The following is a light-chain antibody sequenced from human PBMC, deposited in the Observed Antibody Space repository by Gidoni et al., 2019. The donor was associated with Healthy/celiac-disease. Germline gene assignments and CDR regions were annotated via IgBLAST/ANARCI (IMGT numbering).Light chain of an antibody. J-gene: IGKJ2*01. CDR2: DAS. CDR1: QSVSSY. V-gene: IGKV3-11*01. Sequence: EIVLTQSPATLSLSPGERATLSCRASQSVSSYLAWYQQKPSQAPRLLIYDASSGSGTDFTLTISSLEPEDFAVYYCQQRSNWYTFGQGTKLEIK. CDR3: QQRSNWYT.